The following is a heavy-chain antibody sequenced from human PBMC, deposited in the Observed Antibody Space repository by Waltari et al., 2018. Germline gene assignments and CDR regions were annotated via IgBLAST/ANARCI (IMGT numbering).Heavy chain of an antibody. CDR2: ISSSGSTI. CDR1: GFTFSSYE. D-gene: IGHD3-3*01. V-gene: IGHV3-48*03. J-gene: IGHJ4*02. CDR3: ARVGYDFWSGYSYFDY. Sequence: EVQLVESGGGLVQPGGSLRLSCAASGFTFSSYEMNWVRQAPGKGLEWVSYISSSGSTIYYADSVKGRFTIYRDNAKNSLYLQMNSLRAEDTAVYYCARVGYDFWSGYSYFDYWGQGTLVTVSS.